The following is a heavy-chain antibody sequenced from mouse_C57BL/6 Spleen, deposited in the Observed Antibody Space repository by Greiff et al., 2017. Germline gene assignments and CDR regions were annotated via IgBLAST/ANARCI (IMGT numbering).Heavy chain of an antibody. CDR3: ASDYYGSSYGAWFAY. D-gene: IGHD1-1*01. J-gene: IGHJ3*01. Sequence: QVQLQQSGAELVRPGSSVKLSCKASGYTFTSYWMDWVKQRPGQGLEWIGNIYPSDSETHYNQKFKDKATLTVDKSSSTAYMQLSSLTSEDSAVYYCASDYYGSSYGAWFAYWGQGTLVTVSA. CDR1: GYTFTSYW. V-gene: IGHV1-61*01. CDR2: IYPSDSET.